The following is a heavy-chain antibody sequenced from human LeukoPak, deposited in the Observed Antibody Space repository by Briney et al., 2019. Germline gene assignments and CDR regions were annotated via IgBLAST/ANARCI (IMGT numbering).Heavy chain of an antibody. CDR1: GFTFSSYS. CDR3: ARAYDFWSGDHFDY. V-gene: IGHV3-48*02. D-gene: IGHD3-3*01. J-gene: IGHJ4*02. CDR2: ISSSSSTI. Sequence: GGSLGLSCAASGFTFSSYSMNWVRQAPGKGLEWVSYISSSSSTIYYADSVKGRFTISRDNAKNSLYLQMNSLRDEDTAVYYCARAYDFWSGDHFDYWGQGTLVTVSS.